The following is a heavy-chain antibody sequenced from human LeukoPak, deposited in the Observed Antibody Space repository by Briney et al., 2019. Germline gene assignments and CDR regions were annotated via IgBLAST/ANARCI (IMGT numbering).Heavy chain of an antibody. CDR2: IRYDGSNK. J-gene: IGHJ4*02. CDR1: GFTFSNYG. D-gene: IGHD3-22*01. Sequence: GGSLRLSCAASGFTFSNYGMHWVRQAPGKGLEWVAFIRYDGSNKYYADSVKGRFTISRDNAKNSLYLQMNSLRAEDTAVYYCARDRYDSSGYKHDYWGQGTLVTVSS. CDR3: ARDRYDSSGYKHDY. V-gene: IGHV3-30*02.